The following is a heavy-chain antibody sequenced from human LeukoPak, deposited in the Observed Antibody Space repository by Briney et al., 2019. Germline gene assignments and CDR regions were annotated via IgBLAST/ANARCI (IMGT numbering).Heavy chain of an antibody. V-gene: IGHV1-2*06. Sequence: ASVKVSCKASGYTFTYYYIHWLRQAPGQGLEWMGRINPNTGDTNYAQKFQGRVTMTRDTFITTAYMDLSGLRSDDTALYYCAITVVANAFGNWGQGTMITVSS. CDR2: INPNTGDT. CDR3: AITVVANAFGN. J-gene: IGHJ3*02. D-gene: IGHD4-23*01. CDR1: GYTFTYYY.